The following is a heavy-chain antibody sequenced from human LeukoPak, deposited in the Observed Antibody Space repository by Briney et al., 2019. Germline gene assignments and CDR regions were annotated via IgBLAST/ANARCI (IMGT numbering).Heavy chain of an antibody. D-gene: IGHD3-10*01. CDR3: ARREYGSGID. Sequence: KPSETLSLTCTVSGGSISSSNCYWGWIRQPPGKGLEWIGNIYYSGSTHYNPSLKSRVTISVDTSKNQFSLRLSSVTAADTAVYYCARREYGSGIDWGQGTLVTVSS. J-gene: IGHJ4*02. V-gene: IGHV4-39*01. CDR1: GGSISSSNCY. CDR2: IYYSGST.